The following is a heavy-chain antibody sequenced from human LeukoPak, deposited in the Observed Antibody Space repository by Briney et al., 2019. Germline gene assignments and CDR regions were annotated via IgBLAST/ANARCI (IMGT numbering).Heavy chain of an antibody. CDR2: IIPILGIA. CDR1: GGTFSSYA. Sequence: SVKVSCKASGGTFSSYAISWVRQAPGQGLEWMGRIIPILGIANYAQKFQGRVTITADKSTSTAYMELSSLRSEDTAVYYCASPSGVRYYYYYYGMDVWGQGTTVTVSS. J-gene: IGHJ6*02. CDR3: ASPSGVRYYYYYYGMDV. V-gene: IGHV1-69*04. D-gene: IGHD3-10*01.